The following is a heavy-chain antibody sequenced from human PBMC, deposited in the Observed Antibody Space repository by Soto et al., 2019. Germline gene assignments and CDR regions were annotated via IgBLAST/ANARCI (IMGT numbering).Heavy chain of an antibody. CDR1: GDSFSRFA. CDR2: IIPVTGTA. J-gene: IGHJ4*02. CDR3: ARLGLDLDFDH. V-gene: IGHV1-69*01. Sequence: HVQLVQSGPEVKKPGSSLKVSCKSYGDSFSRFAVSWVRRAPGEGLEWMGGIIPVTGTANYIDKFRGRLTITADESSSTVYMELSSLRSEDTAVYYCARLGLDLDFDHWGQGTLVTVSS.